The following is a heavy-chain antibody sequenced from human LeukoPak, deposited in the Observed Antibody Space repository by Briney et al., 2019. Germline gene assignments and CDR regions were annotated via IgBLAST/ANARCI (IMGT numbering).Heavy chain of an antibody. CDR2: INHSGST. J-gene: IGHJ1*01. Sequence: PSETLSLTCAVYGGSFSGYYWSWIRQPPGKGLEWIGEINHSGSTNYNPSLKSRVTISVDTSKSQFSLKLSSVTAADTAVYYCASGLQVLEYFQHWGQGTLVTVSS. D-gene: IGHD1-1*01. CDR3: ASGLQVLEYFQH. CDR1: GGSFSGYY. V-gene: IGHV4-34*01.